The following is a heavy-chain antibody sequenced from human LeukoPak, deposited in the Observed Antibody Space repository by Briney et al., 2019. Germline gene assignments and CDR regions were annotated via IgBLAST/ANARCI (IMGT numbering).Heavy chain of an antibody. Sequence: SETLSLTCAVYGGSFSGYYWSWIRQPPGKGLEWIGEINHSGSTNYNPSLKSRVTISVDTSKNQLSLKLSSVTAADTAVYYCARLYGYSGYDLSDYWGQGTLVTVSS. V-gene: IGHV4-34*01. CDR1: GGSFSGYY. CDR2: INHSGST. D-gene: IGHD5-12*01. J-gene: IGHJ4*02. CDR3: ARLYGYSGYDLSDY.